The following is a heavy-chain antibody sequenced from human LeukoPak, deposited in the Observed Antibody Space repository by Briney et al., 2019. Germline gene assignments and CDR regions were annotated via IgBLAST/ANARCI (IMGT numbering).Heavy chain of an antibody. J-gene: IGHJ4*02. CDR2: ISTNSSNI. CDR3: ASGLELDY. CDR1: GLTFSTYA. V-gene: IGHV3-48*04. Sequence: SGGSLRLSCAASGLTFSTYAVNWVRQAPGKGLEWVSYISTNSSNIYYADSVKGRFTISRDNAKNSLYLQMNSLRAEDTAVYYCASGLELDYWGQGTLVTVSS.